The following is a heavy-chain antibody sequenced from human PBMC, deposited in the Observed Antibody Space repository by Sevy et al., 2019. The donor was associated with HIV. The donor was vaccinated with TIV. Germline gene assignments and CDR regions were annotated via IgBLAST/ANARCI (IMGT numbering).Heavy chain of an antibody. D-gene: IGHD3-16*01. CDR3: AKGLLRTFDP. J-gene: IGHJ5*02. Sequence: GESLKISCAASGFTFSSYAMSWVRQAPGKGLEWVSAISGSGGSTYYADSVKGRFTISRDNSKNTLYLQMNSLRAEDTAVYYCAKGLLRTFDPWGQGTLVTVSS. V-gene: IGHV3-23*01. CDR2: ISGSGGST. CDR1: GFTFSSYA.